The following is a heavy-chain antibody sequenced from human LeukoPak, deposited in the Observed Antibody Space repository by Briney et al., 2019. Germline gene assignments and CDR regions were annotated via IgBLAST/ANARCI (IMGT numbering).Heavy chain of an antibody. CDR2: IYYSGST. D-gene: IGHD1-26*01. J-gene: IGHJ4*02. CDR1: DGSISSSTYY. V-gene: IGHV4-39*07. Sequence: SETLSLTCTVSDGSISSSTYYWAWIRQPPGKGLEWIGSIYYSGSTYYSSSLKSRVTISVDTSKNQFSLKLSSVTAADTAVYYCARENPEWELEAGFDYWGQGTLVTVSS. CDR3: ARENPEWELEAGFDY.